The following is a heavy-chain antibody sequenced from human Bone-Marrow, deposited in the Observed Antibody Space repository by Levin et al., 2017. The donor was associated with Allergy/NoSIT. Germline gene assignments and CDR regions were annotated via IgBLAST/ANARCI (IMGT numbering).Heavy chain of an antibody. V-gene: IGHV1-18*01. D-gene: IGHD3-22*01. CDR1: GYTFTSYG. Sequence: ASVKVSCKASGYTFTSYGISWVRQAPGQGLEWMGWISAYNGNTNYAQKLQGRVTMTTDTSTSTAYMELRSLRSDATAVYYCARNNALGYYDSSGYYYFDYWGQGTLVTVSS. CDR2: ISAYNGNT. CDR3: ARNNALGYYDSSGYYYFDY. J-gene: IGHJ4*02.